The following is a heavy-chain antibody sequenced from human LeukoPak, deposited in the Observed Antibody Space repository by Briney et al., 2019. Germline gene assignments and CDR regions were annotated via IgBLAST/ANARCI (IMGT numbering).Heavy chain of an antibody. CDR2: IYYSGST. V-gene: IGHV4-39*07. CDR3: ARDRYDSYDMAFYMDV. Sequence: TSETLSLTCTVSGGSISSRSYYWGWIRQPPGKGLERIGSIYYSGSTNYNPSLKSRVTISVDTSKNQFSLKLSSVTAADTAVYYCARDRYDSYDMAFYMDVWGKGTTVTVSS. CDR1: GGSISSRSYY. D-gene: IGHD3-16*01. J-gene: IGHJ6*03.